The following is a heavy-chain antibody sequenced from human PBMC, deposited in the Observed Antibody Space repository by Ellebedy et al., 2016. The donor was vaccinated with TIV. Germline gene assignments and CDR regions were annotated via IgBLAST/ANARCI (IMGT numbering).Heavy chain of an antibody. CDR1: GGSISSFY. CDR3: ARQGVQTARDLDY. D-gene: IGHD4/OR15-4a*01. J-gene: IGHJ4*02. Sequence: MPSETLSLTCTVSGGSISSFYWSWIRQPPGKGLEWIGYIYYIGNTHSNPSLKSRVTISLDTSKNQFSLKLSSVTAADTAVYYCARQGVQTARDLDYWGQGTLVTVSS. V-gene: IGHV4-59*08. CDR2: IYYIGNT.